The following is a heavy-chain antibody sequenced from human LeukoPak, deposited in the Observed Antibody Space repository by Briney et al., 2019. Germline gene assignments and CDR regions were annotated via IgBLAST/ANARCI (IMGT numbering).Heavy chain of an antibody. CDR1: GFIFSSYG. CDR2: ISGSGSGGST. J-gene: IGHJ5*02. V-gene: IGHV3-23*01. Sequence: TGGTLRLSCAASGFIFSSYGMTWVRQAPGKGLEWVSSISGSGSGGSTYYADSVKGRFTISRDNSKNTLYLQMNSLRAEDTAVYYCAKDPPRRAVKGNWFDPWGQGTLVTVSS. D-gene: IGHD6-19*01. CDR3: AKDPPRRAVKGNWFDP.